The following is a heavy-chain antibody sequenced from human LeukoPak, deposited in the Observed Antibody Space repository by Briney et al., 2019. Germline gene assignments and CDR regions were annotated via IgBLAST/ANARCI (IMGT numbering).Heavy chain of an antibody. V-gene: IGHV4-59*05. D-gene: IGHD4-23*01. CDR1: GASISSYY. Sequence: SETLSLTCTVSGASISSYYWSWIRQPAGKGLEWIGSIYYSGSTYYNPSLKSRVTISVDTSKNQFSLKLSSVTAADTAVYYCARPYLRGTVVNNWFDPWGQGTLVTVSS. CDR3: ARPYLRGTVVNNWFDP. J-gene: IGHJ5*02. CDR2: IYYSGST.